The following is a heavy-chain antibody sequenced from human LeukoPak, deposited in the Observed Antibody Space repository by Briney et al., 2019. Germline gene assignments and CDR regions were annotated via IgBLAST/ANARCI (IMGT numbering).Heavy chain of an antibody. V-gene: IGHV4-39*01. CDR2: ISYSGGT. CDR3: ARAVGVGRGTYFDL. J-gene: IGHJ2*01. CDR1: GGSISSTNNY. Sequence: SETLSLTCTVSGGSISSTNNYWGWIRQPPGKGLEWIGTISYSGGTYYNPSLKSRVTISIDTSKTQFSLKLSSVTATDTAVYSCARAVGVGRGTYFDLWGRGTLVTVSS. D-gene: IGHD1-1*01.